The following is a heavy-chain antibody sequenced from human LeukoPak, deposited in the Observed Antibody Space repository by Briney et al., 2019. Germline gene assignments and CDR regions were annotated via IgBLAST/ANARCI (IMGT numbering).Heavy chain of an antibody. CDR3: ARWRDGYNLFARYYFDY. Sequence: SETLSLTCTVSGGSISSGGYYWSWIRQHPGKGLEWIGYIYYSGSTYYNPSLKSRVTISVDTSKNRFSLKLSSVTAADTAVYYCARWRDGYNLFARYYFDYRGQGTLVTVSS. CDR1: GGSISSGGYY. D-gene: IGHD5-24*01. CDR2: IYYSGST. J-gene: IGHJ4*02. V-gene: IGHV4-31*03.